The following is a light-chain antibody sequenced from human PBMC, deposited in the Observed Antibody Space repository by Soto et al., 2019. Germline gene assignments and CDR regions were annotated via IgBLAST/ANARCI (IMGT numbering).Light chain of an antibody. CDR1: SSDVGGYIY. CDR2: EVS. Sequence: ALAQPASVSGSPGQSITISCTGTSSDVGGYIYVSWYQQHPGKAPKLMIFEVSNRPSGVSNRFTGSKSGNTASLTISGLQAEDEANYLCSSYSTSSTPYVFGTGTKVTVL. CDR3: SSYSTSSTPYV. J-gene: IGLJ1*01. V-gene: IGLV2-14*01.